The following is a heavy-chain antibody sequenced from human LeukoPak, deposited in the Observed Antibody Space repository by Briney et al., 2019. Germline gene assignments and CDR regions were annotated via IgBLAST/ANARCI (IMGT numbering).Heavy chain of an antibody. CDR1: GGSISSYY. J-gene: IGHJ4*02. CDR2: IYYSGST. V-gene: IGHV4-59*01. CDR3: ARGFRSGSFDY. D-gene: IGHD1-26*01. Sequence: SETLSLTCTVSGGSISSYYWSWIRQPPGKGLEWIGYIYYSGSTNYNPSLKSRVTISVDTSKNQFSLKLSSVTAADTAVYYCARGFRSGSFDYWGQGTLVTVSS.